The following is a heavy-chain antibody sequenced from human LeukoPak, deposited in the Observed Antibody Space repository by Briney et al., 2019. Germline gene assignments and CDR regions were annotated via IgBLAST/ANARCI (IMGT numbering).Heavy chain of an antibody. CDR2: IYYSGTT. J-gene: IGHJ5*02. Sequence: SETLSLTCTVSGGSIRSYYWSWIRQPPGKGLEWIGYIYYSGTTNYNPSLKSRVTISVDTSKNQFSLKLSSVTAADTAVYYCARSRMVRVNWFDPWGQGTLVTVSS. CDR1: GGSIRSYY. CDR3: ARSRMVRVNWFDP. D-gene: IGHD3-10*01. V-gene: IGHV4-59*08.